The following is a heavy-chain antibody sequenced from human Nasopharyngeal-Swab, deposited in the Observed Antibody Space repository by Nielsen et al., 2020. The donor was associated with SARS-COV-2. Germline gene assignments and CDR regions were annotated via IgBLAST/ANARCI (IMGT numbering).Heavy chain of an antibody. CDR2: IIPIFGTA. V-gene: IGHV1-69*13. CDR1: GGTFSSYA. J-gene: IGHJ4*02. CDR3: ARDDPESPMVGAWYFDY. Sequence: SVKVSCKASGGTFSSYAISWVRQAPGQGLEWMGGIIPIFGTANYAQKFQGRVTITADESTSTAYMELSSLRSEDAAVYYCARDDPESPMVGAWYFDYWGQGTLVTVSS. D-gene: IGHD3-10*02.